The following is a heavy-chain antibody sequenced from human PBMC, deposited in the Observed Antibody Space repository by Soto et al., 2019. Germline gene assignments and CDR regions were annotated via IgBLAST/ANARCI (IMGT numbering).Heavy chain of an antibody. CDR2: IIPISGTA. D-gene: IGHD2-2*01. Sequence: QVQLVQSGAEVKKPGSSVKVSCKASGGTFSSYAISWVRQAHGQGLEWMGGIIPISGTANYAQKFQGRVTITADESTSTAYMELSSLRSEDTAVYYCARSQGSSTSLEIYYYYYYGMDVWGQGTMVTVSS. V-gene: IGHV1-69*01. CDR1: GGTFSSYA. CDR3: ARSQGSSTSLEIYYYYYYGMDV. J-gene: IGHJ6*02.